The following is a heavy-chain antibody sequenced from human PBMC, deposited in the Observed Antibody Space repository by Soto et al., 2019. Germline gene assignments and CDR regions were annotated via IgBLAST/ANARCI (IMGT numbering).Heavy chain of an antibody. V-gene: IGHV4-34*01. CDR1: GGSFSGYY. CDR3: VRGLNIFDY. J-gene: IGHJ4*02. Sequence: SETLSLTCAVYGGSFSGYYWSWIRQPPGKGLEWIGEINHSGNTNYNPTLKSRVTISVDTSKKQFSLRLSSGTAADTAVYYCVRGLNIFDYWGQGTLVTVSS. CDR2: INHSGNT.